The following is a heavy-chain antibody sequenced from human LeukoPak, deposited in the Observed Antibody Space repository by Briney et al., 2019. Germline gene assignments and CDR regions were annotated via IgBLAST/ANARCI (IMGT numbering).Heavy chain of an antibody. CDR2: ISGSGGST. CDR1: GFTFSSYA. CDR3: AKDRSPIYYDFWSGYYRPALDAFDI. Sequence: PGGPLRLSCAASGFTFSSYAMSWVRQAPGKGLEWVSAISGSGGSTYYADSVKGRFTISRDNSKNTLYLQMNSLRAEDTAVYYCAKDRSPIYYDFWSGYYRPALDAFDIWGQGTMVTVSS. V-gene: IGHV3-23*01. D-gene: IGHD3-3*01. J-gene: IGHJ3*02.